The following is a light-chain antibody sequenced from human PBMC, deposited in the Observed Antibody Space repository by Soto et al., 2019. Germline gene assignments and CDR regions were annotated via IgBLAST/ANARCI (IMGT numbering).Light chain of an antibody. CDR1: TSNIGAPYD. CDR2: GDN. J-gene: IGLJ1*01. Sequence: QPVLTQPPSVSGAPGQRVSISCTGSTSNIGAPYDVHWYQHLPGTAPKLLIYGDNNRPSGVPDRFSGSKSGTSASLAITRLQAEDEADYYCSSYTSSSTYVFGTGTKLTVL. CDR3: SSYTSSSTYV. V-gene: IGLV1-40*01.